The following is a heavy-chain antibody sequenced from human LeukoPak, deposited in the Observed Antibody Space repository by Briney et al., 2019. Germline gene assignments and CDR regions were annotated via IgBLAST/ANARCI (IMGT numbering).Heavy chain of an antibody. Sequence: PSETLSLPCSVSRHSFSSDTQFWGWVRVPPGKGLEWFGSVSYCGNAYYNPSLNGRVAISVDSSKSQFSLRLNSVPAADTAVYYCARGFRYSDDRGSYSHFFYFDYWGLGTLVTVSS. V-gene: IGHV4-39*07. J-gene: IGHJ4*02. CDR2: VSYCGNA. CDR3: ARGFRYSDDRGSYSHFFYFDY. D-gene: IGHD3-10*02. CDR1: RHSFSSDTQF.